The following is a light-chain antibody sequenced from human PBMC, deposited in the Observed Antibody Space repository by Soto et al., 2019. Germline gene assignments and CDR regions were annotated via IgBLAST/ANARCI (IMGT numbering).Light chain of an antibody. Sequence: ALTQPASVSGSPGQSITISCTGTGSDVGGYNYVSWYQQHPGKAPKLMIYEVSNRPSGVSNRFSGSKSGSTASLTISGLQAEDEADYYCSSYTSSITYVFGTGTKLTVL. CDR1: GSDVGGYNY. CDR3: SSYTSSITYV. CDR2: EVS. J-gene: IGLJ1*01. V-gene: IGLV2-14*01.